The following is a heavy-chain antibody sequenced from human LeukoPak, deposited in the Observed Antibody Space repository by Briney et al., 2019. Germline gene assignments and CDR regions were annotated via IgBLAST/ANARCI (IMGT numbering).Heavy chain of an antibody. V-gene: IGHV1-2*02. J-gene: IGHJ4*02. CDR3: ARIAIGGGEWHFDS. D-gene: IGHD3-16*01. Sequence: ASVKVSCKASGGTLSSYAISWVRQAPGQGLEWMGWINPKSGGTNYAQTFQGRVTMTRDTSIRTAYMELSRLRGDDTAVYYCARIAIGGGEWHFDSWGQGTLVTVSS. CDR2: INPKSGGT. CDR1: GGTLSSYA.